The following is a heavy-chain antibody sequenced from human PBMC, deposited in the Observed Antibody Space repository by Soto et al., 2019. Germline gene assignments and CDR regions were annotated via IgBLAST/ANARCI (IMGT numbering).Heavy chain of an antibody. J-gene: IGHJ6*02. CDR2: IYWDDDK. D-gene: IGHD2-21*02. CDR3: IQSRCGGDCLQSYASYYYSGMDV. V-gene: IGHV2-5*02. Sequence: QITLKESGPTLVKPTQTLTLTCTFSAFSLSTGGVGVGWIRQPPGKALEWLALIYWDDDKRDSPSLRSRLTITKDTSKNQVVLTMTNMDPVDTATYYCIQSRCGGDCLQSYASYYYSGMDVWGQGTTVTVSS. CDR1: AFSLSTGGVG.